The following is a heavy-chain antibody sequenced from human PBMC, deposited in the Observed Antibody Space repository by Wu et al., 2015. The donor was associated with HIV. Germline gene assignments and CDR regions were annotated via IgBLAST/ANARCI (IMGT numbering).Heavy chain of an antibody. V-gene: IGHV1-69*05. J-gene: IGHJ3*02. Sequence: QVQLVQSGAEVKKPGSSVKVSCKASGGTFSSYAISWVRQAPGQGLEWMGGIIPIFGTANYAQKFQGRVTITTDESTSTAYMELSSLRSEDTAVYYCARDNDSGYDSLDAFDIWGQGTMVTVSS. CDR3: ARDNDSGYDSLDAFDI. D-gene: IGHD5-12*01. CDR1: GGTFSSYA. CDR2: IIPIFGTA.